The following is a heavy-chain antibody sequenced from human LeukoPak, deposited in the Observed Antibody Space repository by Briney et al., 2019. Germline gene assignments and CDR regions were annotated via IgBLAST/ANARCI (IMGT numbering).Heavy chain of an antibody. V-gene: IGHV1-46*01. Sequence: ASVKVPCQASGYTFPRYYMHWLRPAPAQGLEWMGIINPSGGSTSYAQKLQGRVTMTRDMSTRTVYVELSRLRSEDTAVYYCGSATYYYDSSGYSFDYWGQGTLVTVSS. J-gene: IGHJ4*02. CDR3: GSATYYYDSSGYSFDY. CDR1: GYTFPRYY. CDR2: INPSGGST. D-gene: IGHD3-22*01.